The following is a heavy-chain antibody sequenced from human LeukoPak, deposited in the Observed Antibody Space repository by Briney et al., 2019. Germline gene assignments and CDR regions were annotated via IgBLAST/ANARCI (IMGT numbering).Heavy chain of an antibody. Sequence: GGSLRLSCAASGFTFSSYWMSWVRQAPGKGLEWVANIKQDGSEKYYVDSVKGRFTISRDNAKNSLYLQMDNLRAEDTAVYYCARPKNRENYWRAFDIWGQGTMVTVSS. CDR2: IKQDGSEK. D-gene: IGHD1-7*01. CDR3: ARPKNRENYWRAFDI. J-gene: IGHJ3*02. CDR1: GFTFSSYW. V-gene: IGHV3-7*03.